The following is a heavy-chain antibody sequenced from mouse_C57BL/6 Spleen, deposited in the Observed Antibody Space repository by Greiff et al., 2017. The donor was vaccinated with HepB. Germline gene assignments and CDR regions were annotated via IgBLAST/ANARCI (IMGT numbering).Heavy chain of an antibody. J-gene: IGHJ3*01. CDR3: MWDGAY. CDR2: INPGSGGT. Sequence: QVQLQQSGAELVRPGTSVKVSCKASGYAFTNYLIEWVKQRPGQGLEWIGVINPGSGGTNYNEKFKGKATLTADKSSSTAYMQLSSLTSEDSAVYFCMWDGAYWGQGTLVTVSA. V-gene: IGHV1-54*01. D-gene: IGHD4-1*01. CDR1: GYAFTNYL.